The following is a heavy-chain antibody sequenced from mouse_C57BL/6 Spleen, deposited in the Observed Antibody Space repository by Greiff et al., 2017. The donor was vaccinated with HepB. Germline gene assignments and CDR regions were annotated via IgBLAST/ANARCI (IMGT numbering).Heavy chain of an antibody. D-gene: IGHD1-1*01. Sequence: QSGPGLVKPSQSLSLTCSVTGYSITSGYYWNWIRQFPGNKLEWMGYISYDGSNNYNPSLKNRISITRDTSKNQFFLKLNSVTTEDTATYYCAREDYGSPHWYFDVWGTGTTVTVSS. J-gene: IGHJ1*03. CDR1: GYSITSGYY. CDR2: ISYDGSN. CDR3: AREDYGSPHWYFDV. V-gene: IGHV3-6*01.